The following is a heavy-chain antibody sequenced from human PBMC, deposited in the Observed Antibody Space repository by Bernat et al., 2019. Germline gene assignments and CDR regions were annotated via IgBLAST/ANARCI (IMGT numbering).Heavy chain of an antibody. CDR3: ERGYGPEN. J-gene: IGHJ4*02. D-gene: IGHD2-8*02. Sequence: EVQLVESGGGFVQPGGSLRLSCVGSGFSFSGIWMTWVRQAPGKGLEWVANIKQDGSAQNYVDSVRGRFIISRDNTKNSLFLQVNSLRVDDTAVYYCERGYGPENWVQGTQVTVSS. CDR1: GFSFSGIW. CDR2: IKQDGSAQ. V-gene: IGHV3-7*03.